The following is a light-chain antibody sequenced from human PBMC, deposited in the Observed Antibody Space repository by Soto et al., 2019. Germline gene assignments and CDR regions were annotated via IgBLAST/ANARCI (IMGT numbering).Light chain of an antibody. Sequence: QPVLTQPASVSGSPGQSITISCTGTSSDVGDYDYVSWYQQHPGKAPKLMIYEVSNRPSGVSNRFSGSKSGNTASLTISGLQAEDEADYYCSSSTSSSTSHVLFGGGTKLTVL. CDR1: SSDVGDYDY. CDR3: SSSTSSSTSHVL. J-gene: IGLJ2*01. CDR2: EVS. V-gene: IGLV2-14*01.